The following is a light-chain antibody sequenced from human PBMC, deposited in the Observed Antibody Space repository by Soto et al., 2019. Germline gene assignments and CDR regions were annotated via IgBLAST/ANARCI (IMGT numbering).Light chain of an antibody. CDR1: RSDVGRYNY. V-gene: IGLV2-14*01. Sequence: QSVLTQPASVSGSPGQSITISCTGTRSDVGRYNYVSWYQQHPGKAPKLLIYEVTYRPSGVSTRFSASKSGSTASLTISGIQAKDEADYYCSSYSTTSSPHVLFGGGTKLTVL. J-gene: IGLJ2*01. CDR2: EVT. CDR3: SSYSTTSSPHVL.